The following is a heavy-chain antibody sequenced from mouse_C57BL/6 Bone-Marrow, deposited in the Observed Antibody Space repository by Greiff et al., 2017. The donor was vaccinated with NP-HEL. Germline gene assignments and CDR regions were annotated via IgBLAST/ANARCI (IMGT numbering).Heavy chain of an antibody. CDR2: INPNNGGT. CDR1: GYTFTDYN. V-gene: IGHV1-18*01. CDR3: ARRRDGYYAPDY. Sequence: EVQLQQSGPELVKPGASVKIPCKASGYTFTDYNMDWVKQSHGKSLEWIGDINPNNGGTIYNQKFKGKATLTVDKSSSTAYMELRSLTSEDTAVYYCARRRDGYYAPDYWGQGTTLTVSS. J-gene: IGHJ2*01. D-gene: IGHD2-3*01.